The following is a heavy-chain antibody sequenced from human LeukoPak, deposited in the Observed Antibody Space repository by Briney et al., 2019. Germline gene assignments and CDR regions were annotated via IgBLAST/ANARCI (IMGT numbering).Heavy chain of an antibody. CDR3: AKEYYFDY. CDR1: GFTFSSYE. V-gene: IGHV3-23*01. CDR2: ISGSGVST. J-gene: IGHJ4*02. Sequence: PGGSLRLSCATSGFTFSSYEMIWVRQAPGKGLEWVSTISGSGVSTYYADSVKGRFTISRDNSKNTLYLQMNSLRAEDTAVYYCAKEYYFDYWGQGTLVTVSS.